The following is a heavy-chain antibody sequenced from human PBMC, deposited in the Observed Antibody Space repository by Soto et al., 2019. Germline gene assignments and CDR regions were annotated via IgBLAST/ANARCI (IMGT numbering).Heavy chain of an antibody. CDR3: AKEQGSGWYHPFSGAFDI. Sequence: GGSLRLSCAASGFTFSSYAMSWVRQAPGKGLEWVSAISGSGGSTYYADSVKGRFTISRDNSKNTLYLQMNSLRAEDTAVYYCAKEQGSGWYHPFSGAFDIWGQGTMVTVSS. CDR1: GFTFSSYA. V-gene: IGHV3-23*01. J-gene: IGHJ3*02. D-gene: IGHD6-19*01. CDR2: ISGSGGST.